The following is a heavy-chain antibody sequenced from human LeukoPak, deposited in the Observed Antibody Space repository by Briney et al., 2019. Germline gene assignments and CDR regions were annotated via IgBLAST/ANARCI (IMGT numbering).Heavy chain of an antibody. CDR3: AKLPTARFDY. Sequence: GGSLRLSCAASGFTFSSYGMHWVRQAPGKGLEWVAFIRYDGSNKYYADSVKGRFTTSRDNSKNTLYLQMNSLRAEDTAVYYCAKLPTARFDYWGQGTLVTVSS. CDR1: GFTFSSYG. J-gene: IGHJ4*02. D-gene: IGHD4-17*01. V-gene: IGHV3-30*02. CDR2: IRYDGSNK.